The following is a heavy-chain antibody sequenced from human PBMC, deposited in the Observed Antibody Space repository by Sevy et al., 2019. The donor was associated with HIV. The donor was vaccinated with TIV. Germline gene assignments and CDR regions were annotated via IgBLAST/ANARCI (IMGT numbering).Heavy chain of an antibody. CDR3: AKSVDA. Sequence: GGSLRLSCAASGFTFNNYWMTWFRQAQGMGLEWVANINTDGSGKYYVDSVRGRFTISRDNAKNSLYLQMNSLRADDTAVYYCAKSVDAWGKGTTVTVSS. CDR2: INTDGSGK. V-gene: IGHV3-7*01. J-gene: IGHJ6*04. CDR1: GFTFNNYW.